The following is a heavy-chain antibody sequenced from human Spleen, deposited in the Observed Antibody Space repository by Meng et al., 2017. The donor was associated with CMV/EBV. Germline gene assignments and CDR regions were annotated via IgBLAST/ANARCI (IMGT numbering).Heavy chain of an antibody. V-gene: IGHV1-69*05. CDR1: GVTFTNYA. CDR2: IHPIFETA. D-gene: IGHD6-19*01. CDR3: AREAGSRLGGPPH. J-gene: IGHJ4*02. Sequence: CKAFGVTFTNYAISWVRQAPGQGLEWMGGIHPIFETANYAQKFEDRLTVTTDKSATLTYMELTGLTFADTAVYYCAREAGSRLGGPPHWGQGTLVTVSS.